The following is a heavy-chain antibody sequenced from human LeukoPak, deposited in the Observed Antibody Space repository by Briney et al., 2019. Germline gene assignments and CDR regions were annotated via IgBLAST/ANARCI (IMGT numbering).Heavy chain of an antibody. J-gene: IGHJ6*03. CDR1: GYSISSGYY. Sequence: SETLSLTCAVSGYSISSGYYWGWIRQPPGKGLEWIGSLYHSGSTYYNPSLKSRVTISVDTSKNQFSLKLSSVTAADTAVYYCARTYCSGGSCYYYYMDVWGKGTTVTVSS. D-gene: IGHD2-15*01. CDR2: LYHSGST. V-gene: IGHV4-38-2*01. CDR3: ARTYCSGGSCYYYYMDV.